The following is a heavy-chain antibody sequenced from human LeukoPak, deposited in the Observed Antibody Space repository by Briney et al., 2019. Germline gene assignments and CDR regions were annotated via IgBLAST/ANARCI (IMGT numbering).Heavy chain of an antibody. CDR2: IYYSGST. CDR1: GGSISSSSYY. J-gene: IGHJ4*02. V-gene: IGHV4-39*01. D-gene: IGHD6-19*01. Sequence: SETLSLTCTVSGGSISSSSYYWGWIRQPPGKGLEWIGSIYYSGSTYYNPSLKSRATISVDTSKDQFSLKLSSVTAADTAVYYRARSTVAGTRKVDYWGQGTLVTVSS. CDR3: ARSTVAGTRKVDY.